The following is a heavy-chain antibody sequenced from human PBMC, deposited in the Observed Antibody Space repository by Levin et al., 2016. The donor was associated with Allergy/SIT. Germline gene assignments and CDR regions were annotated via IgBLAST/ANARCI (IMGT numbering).Heavy chain of an antibody. Sequence: LSLTCAASGFTFSSHWMHWVRQVPGKGLVWVSRINGDGSSTSYADSVKGRLTISRDNAKNTLFLQMNGLRPEDTAVYYCARGRTTNYNNYYGMDVWGQGTTVTVSS. CDR1: GFTFSSHW. D-gene: IGHD1-1*01. J-gene: IGHJ6*02. CDR3: ARGRTTNYNNYYGMDV. CDR2: INGDGSST. V-gene: IGHV3-74*01.